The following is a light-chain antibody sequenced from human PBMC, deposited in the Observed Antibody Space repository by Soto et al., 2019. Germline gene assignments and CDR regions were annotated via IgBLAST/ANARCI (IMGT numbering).Light chain of an antibody. V-gene: IGLV1-44*01. J-gene: IGLJ2*01. CDR1: SSNIGSNT. Sequence: QSVLTQPPSASGTPGQRVTISCSGSSSNIGSNTVNWYQQLPVTAPKLLIYSNNQRPSGVPDRFSGSKSGTSASLAISGLQSEDEADYYCAAWDDSLNDHVVFGGGTKLTVL. CDR2: SNN. CDR3: AAWDDSLNDHVV.